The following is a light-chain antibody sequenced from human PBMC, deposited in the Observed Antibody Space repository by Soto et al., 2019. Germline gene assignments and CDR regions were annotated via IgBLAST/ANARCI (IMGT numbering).Light chain of an antibody. J-gene: IGKJ2*01. CDR2: GAS. Sequence: EIVLTQSPDTLYLSPGEGATLSCRASQRVNSSYLAWYQQKHDQAPRLLISGASDRAAGVPARVSGSGSGTDFTLNISRLEPEDFAVYYCQQYVNSPVTFGQGTRLQIK. V-gene: IGKV3-20*01. CDR3: QQYVNSPVT. CDR1: QRVNSSY.